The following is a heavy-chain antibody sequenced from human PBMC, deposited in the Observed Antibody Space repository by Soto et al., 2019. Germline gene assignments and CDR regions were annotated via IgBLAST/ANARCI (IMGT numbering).Heavy chain of an antibody. D-gene: IGHD1-7*01. CDR2: ISYDGSSK. CDR1: GFAFNIYA. CDR3: AREPGTTSDF. J-gene: IGHJ4*02. V-gene: IGHV3-30-3*01. Sequence: GGSLRLSCAASGFAFNIYAMYWVRQAPGKGLEWVAVISYDGSSKHYTDSVAGRFIISRDNLMDTLYLQMNSLRPEDTAVYYCAREPGTTSDFWGQGTLVTVSS.